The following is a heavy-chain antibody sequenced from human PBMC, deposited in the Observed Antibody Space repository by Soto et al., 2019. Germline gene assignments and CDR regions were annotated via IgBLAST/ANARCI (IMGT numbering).Heavy chain of an antibody. CDR1: GYTFTSYG. V-gene: IGHV1-18*01. CDR3: ARRVTPVHYYCYGMDV. D-gene: IGHD4-4*01. Sequence: GASVKVSCKASGYTFTSYGISWVRQAPGQGLEWMGWISAYNGNTNYAQKLQGRVTMTTDTSTSTAYMELRSLRSDDTAVYYCARRVTPVHYYCYGMDVWGQGATVTVSS. J-gene: IGHJ6*02. CDR2: ISAYNGNT.